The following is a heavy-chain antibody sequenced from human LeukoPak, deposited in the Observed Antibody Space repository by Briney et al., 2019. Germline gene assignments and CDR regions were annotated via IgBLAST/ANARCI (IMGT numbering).Heavy chain of an antibody. Sequence: GGSLRLSCAASEFTFSSYGMHWVRQAPGKGLEWVAFIRYDGSNKYYADSVKGRFTISRDNSKNTLYLQMNSLRAEDTAVYYCAKDPQKWESYFDYWGQGTLVTVSS. CDR3: AKDPQKWESYFDY. J-gene: IGHJ4*02. D-gene: IGHD1-26*01. CDR1: EFTFSSYG. V-gene: IGHV3-30*02. CDR2: IRYDGSNK.